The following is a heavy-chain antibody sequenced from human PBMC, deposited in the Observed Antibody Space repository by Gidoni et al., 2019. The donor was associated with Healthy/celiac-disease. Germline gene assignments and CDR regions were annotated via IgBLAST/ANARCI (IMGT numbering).Heavy chain of an antibody. CDR2: INPNSGGT. Sequence: QVQLVQSGAELKKPGASVKVSCKASGSTFTGSYLHWLRQAPGQGLEWMGWINPNSGGTNYAQKFQGRVTMTRDTSISTAYMELSRLRSDDTAVYYCARNLRYDYIWGSYRYSYYGMDVWGKGTTVTVSS. J-gene: IGHJ6*04. CDR3: ARNLRYDYIWGSYRYSYYGMDV. CDR1: GSTFTGSY. D-gene: IGHD3-16*02. V-gene: IGHV1-2*02.